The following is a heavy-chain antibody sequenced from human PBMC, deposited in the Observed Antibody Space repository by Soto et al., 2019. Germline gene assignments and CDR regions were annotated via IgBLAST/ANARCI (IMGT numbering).Heavy chain of an antibody. CDR3: ARDDTYYYDSSGYYVPPII. V-gene: IGHV1-46*01. CDR1: GYTFTSYY. D-gene: IGHD3-22*01. Sequence: ASVKVSCKASGYTFTSYYMHWVRQAPGQGLEWMGIINPSGGSTSYAQKFQGRVTMTTDTSTSTAYMELRSLRSDDTAVYYCARDDTYYYDSSGYYVPPIIWGQGTMVT. J-gene: IGHJ3*02. CDR2: INPSGGST.